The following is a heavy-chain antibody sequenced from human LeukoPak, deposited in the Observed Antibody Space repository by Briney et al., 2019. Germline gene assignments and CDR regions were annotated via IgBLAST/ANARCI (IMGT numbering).Heavy chain of an antibody. V-gene: IGHV3-23*01. J-gene: IGHJ6*03. CDR1: GFTFSSYA. D-gene: IGHD5-18*01. CDR2: ISGSGGST. Sequence: PGGSLRLSCAASGFTFSSYAMSWVRQAPGKGLEWVSAISGSGGSTYYADSVKGRFTISRDNSKNTLYLQMNSLRAEDTAVYYCAKGRVDTAMVTHYYYYYMDVWGKGTTVTVSS. CDR3: AKGRVDTAMVTHYYYYYMDV.